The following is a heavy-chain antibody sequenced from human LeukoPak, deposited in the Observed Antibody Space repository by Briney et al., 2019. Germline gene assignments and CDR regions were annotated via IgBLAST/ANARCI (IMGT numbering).Heavy chain of an antibody. CDR1: GFTFSSYE. J-gene: IGHJ4*02. CDR2: ISSSGSTI. Sequence: GGSLRLSCAASGFTFSSYEMNWVRQAPGKGLEWVSYISSSGSTIYYADSVKGRFTISRDNSKNSLYLQMNSLRAEHTAVYYCAKDPYSGTFSHYDYWGQGTLVTVSS. V-gene: IGHV3-48*03. CDR3: AKDPYSGTFSHYDY. D-gene: IGHD1-7*01.